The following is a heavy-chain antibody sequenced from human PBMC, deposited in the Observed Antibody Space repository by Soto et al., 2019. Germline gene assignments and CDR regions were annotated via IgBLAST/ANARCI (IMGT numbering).Heavy chain of an antibody. CDR3: ARGRQLVGYFYYSMAV. D-gene: IGHD6-6*01. CDR1: GYTFSNHG. V-gene: IGHV1-18*01. Sequence: QVQLLQSGAEVKKPGASVKVSCKASGYTFSNHGITWVRQAPGQALEWMGWIGAYNGNTHYTQSLQGRVTMTTDTSTSQAKLPLRVLRSAATAVYYCARGRQLVGYFYYSMAVWGKGTTVTVSS. CDR2: IGAYNGNT. J-gene: IGHJ6*03.